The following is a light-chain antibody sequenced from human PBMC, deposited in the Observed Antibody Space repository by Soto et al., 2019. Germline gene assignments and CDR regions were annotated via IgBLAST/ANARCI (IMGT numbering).Light chain of an antibody. J-gene: IGLJ1*01. CDR3: FSYAGDSDYV. Sequence: HSVLTQPASVSGSPRQSITISCTGTNSDVGSYNLVSWFQPHPGKAPKLVIYEVTKRPSGVSNRSSASNSGNTPSLTISGLQAEDEADYYCFSYAGDSDYVFGTGTKVTVL. CDR1: NSDVGSYNL. V-gene: IGLV2-23*02. CDR2: EVT.